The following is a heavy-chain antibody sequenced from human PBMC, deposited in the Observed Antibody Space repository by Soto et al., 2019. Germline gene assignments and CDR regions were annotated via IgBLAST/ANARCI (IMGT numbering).Heavy chain of an antibody. CDR2: ISWHSRSV. CDR3: AKGADMLDYYYFMDV. Sequence: GGSLGLSCAASGFIFDDYSLHWVRQVPGRGLEWVSGISWHSRSVAYADSVKGRFTISRDSANLYLQMNSLRSEDSALYYCAKGADMLDYYYFMDVWGKGTTVTVSS. J-gene: IGHJ6*03. CDR1: GFIFDDYS. V-gene: IGHV3-9*01. D-gene: IGHD3-10*02.